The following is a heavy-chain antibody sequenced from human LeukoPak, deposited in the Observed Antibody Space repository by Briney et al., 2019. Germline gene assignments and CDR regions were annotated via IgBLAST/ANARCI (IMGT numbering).Heavy chain of an antibody. Sequence: SETLSLTCTVSDYSISSGYYWGWIRQPPGKGLEWIGSIYHSGSTYYNPSLKSRVTISVDTSKNQFSLKLSSVTAADTAVYYCARYSGSYFGYWGQGTLVTVSS. D-gene: IGHD1-26*01. CDR3: ARYSGSYFGY. V-gene: IGHV4-38-2*02. CDR2: IYHSGST. J-gene: IGHJ4*02. CDR1: DYSISSGYY.